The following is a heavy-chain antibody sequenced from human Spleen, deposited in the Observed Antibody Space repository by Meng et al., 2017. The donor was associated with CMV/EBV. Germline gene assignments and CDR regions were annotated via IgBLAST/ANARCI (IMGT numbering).Heavy chain of an antibody. CDR3: ARDEGFWSGYHFGY. J-gene: IGHJ4*02. D-gene: IGHD3-3*01. CDR2: IYYSGST. Sequence: QPPLQVPGPGLVKPSEPLSLTCPVSGGSISSSSYYWGWIRQPPGKGLEWIGSIYYSGSTYYNPSLKSRVTISVDTSKNQFSLKLSSVTAADTAVYYCARDEGFWSGYHFGYWGQGTLVTVSS. CDR1: GGSISSSSYY. V-gene: IGHV4-39*07.